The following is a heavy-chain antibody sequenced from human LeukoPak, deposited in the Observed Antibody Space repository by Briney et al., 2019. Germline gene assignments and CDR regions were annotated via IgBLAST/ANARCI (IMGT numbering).Heavy chain of an antibody. CDR3: ARLSIYYDSSGFWFDP. D-gene: IGHD3-22*01. CDR1: GGSISSSSYY. J-gene: IGHJ5*02. V-gene: IGHV4-39*01. CDR2: IYYSGST. Sequence: PSETLSLTCTVSGGSISSSSYYWGWIRQPPGKGLEWIGSIYYSGSTYYNPSLKSRVTISVDTSKNQFSLKLSSVTAADTAVYYCARLSIYYDSSGFWFDPWGQGTLVTVSS.